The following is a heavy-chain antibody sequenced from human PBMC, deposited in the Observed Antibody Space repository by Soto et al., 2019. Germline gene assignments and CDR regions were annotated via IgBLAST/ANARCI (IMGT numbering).Heavy chain of an antibody. J-gene: IGHJ6*02. V-gene: IGHV4-59*13. CDR3: ARHKSSWKAYSYYYGMDV. CDR1: GGSISNYY. Sequence: QVQLQESGPGLVKPSETLSLTCTVSGGSISNYYWSWIRLPPGQGLEWIGDIYYIGIPNYNPSLKSRVTISVDTSNNQFSLHVSSVTAADTAEYYCARHKSSWKAYSYYYGMDVWGQGTTVTVSS. CDR2: IYYIGIP. D-gene: IGHD2-15*01.